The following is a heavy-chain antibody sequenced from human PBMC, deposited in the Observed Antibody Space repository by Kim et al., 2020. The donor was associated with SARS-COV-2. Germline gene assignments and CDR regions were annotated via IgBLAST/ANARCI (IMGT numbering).Heavy chain of an antibody. CDR2: INHSGNT. V-gene: IGHV4-34*01. Sequence: SETLSLTCAVHGGSFSGYYWNWIRQPPGKGLEWIGKINHSGNTNYNPSLKSRVIMSVDTSKKQFSLKLSSVTAADTAVYYCARNGYNGLYWGQGTLVTVSS. J-gene: IGHJ4*02. CDR1: GGSFSGYY. D-gene: IGHD5-12*01. CDR3: ARNGYNGLY.